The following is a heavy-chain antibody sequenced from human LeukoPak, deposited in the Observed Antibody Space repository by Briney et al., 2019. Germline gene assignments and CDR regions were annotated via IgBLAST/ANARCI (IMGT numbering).Heavy chain of an antibody. V-gene: IGHV3-23*01. CDR1: GSTFSHYW. CDR3: AKAAGSSWYPHFGD. D-gene: IGHD6-13*01. CDR2: ISGSGGST. Sequence: GGSLRLSCAASGSTFSHYWMHWVRQAPGKGLEWVSAISGSGGSTYYADSVKGRFTISRDNSKNTLYLQMNSLRAEDTAVYYCAKAAGSSWYPHFGDWGQGTLVTVSS. J-gene: IGHJ4*02.